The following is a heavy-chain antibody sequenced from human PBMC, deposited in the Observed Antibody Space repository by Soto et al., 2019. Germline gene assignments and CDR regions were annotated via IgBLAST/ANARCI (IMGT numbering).Heavy chain of an antibody. CDR3: AGVWGGAFDI. CDR1: GGSVSSYY. Sequence: SETLSLTCTVSGGSVSSYYWSWIRQPPGKGLEWIWEINHSGSTNYNPSLKSRVTISVDTSKNQFSLTLSSVTAADTAVYYCAGVWGGAFDIWGQGTMVTVSS. V-gene: IGHV4-34*01. D-gene: IGHD3-10*01. J-gene: IGHJ3*02. CDR2: INHSGST.